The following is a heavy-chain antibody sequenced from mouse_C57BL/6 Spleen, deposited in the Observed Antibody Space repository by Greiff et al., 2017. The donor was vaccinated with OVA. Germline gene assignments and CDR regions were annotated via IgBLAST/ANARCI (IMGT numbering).Heavy chain of an antibody. CDR3: TRLLRGFAY. CDR1: GYTFTSYW. J-gene: IGHJ3*01. V-gene: IGHV1-5*01. Sequence: VQLQQSGTVLARPGASVKMSCKTSGYTFTSYWMHWVKQRPGQGLEWIGAIYPGNSDTSYNQKFKCKATLTAVTSSSTAYMELSSLTKEDAAVYYGTRLLRGFAYWGQGTLVTVSA. D-gene: IGHD1-1*01. CDR2: IYPGNSDT.